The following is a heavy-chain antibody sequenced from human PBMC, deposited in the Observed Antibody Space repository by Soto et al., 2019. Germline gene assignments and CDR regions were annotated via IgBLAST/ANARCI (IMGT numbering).Heavy chain of an antibody. CDR1: GDSISSSSYY. J-gene: IGHJ5*02. D-gene: IGHD3-3*01. Sequence: PSETLSLTCTVSGDSISSSSYYWGWIRQPPGKGLEWIGSIYYSGSTYYNPSLKSRVTISVDTSKNQFSLKLSSVTAADTAVYYCARLFIGDFWSGDRVWWFDPWGQGTLVTVSS. CDR2: IYYSGST. V-gene: IGHV4-39*01. CDR3: ARLFIGDFWSGDRVWWFDP.